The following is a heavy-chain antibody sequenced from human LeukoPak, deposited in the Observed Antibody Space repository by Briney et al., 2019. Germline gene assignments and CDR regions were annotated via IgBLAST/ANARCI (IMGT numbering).Heavy chain of an antibody. Sequence: SQTLSLTCAISGDSVSTNNAGWNWIRQPPSRGLEWLGRTYYRSKWYNDYAVSVKSRITINPDTSKNQFSPQLNSVTPEDTAVYYCARDSSGRYYFDYWGQGTLVTVSS. D-gene: IGHD6-19*01. CDR3: ARDSSGRYYFDY. J-gene: IGHJ4*02. CDR1: GDSVSTNNAG. CDR2: TYYRSKWYN. V-gene: IGHV6-1*01.